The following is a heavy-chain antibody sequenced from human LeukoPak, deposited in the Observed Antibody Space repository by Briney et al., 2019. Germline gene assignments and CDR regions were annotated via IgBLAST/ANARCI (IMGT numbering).Heavy chain of an antibody. CDR1: GYTFTGYY. V-gene: IGHV1-2*02. CDR3: ARDHGSGWPDPFDY. D-gene: IGHD6-19*01. J-gene: IGHJ4*02. CDR2: INPNSGGT. Sequence: GSVTVSCTASGYTFTGYYMHWVRQAPGKGLEWMGWINPNSGGTNYAQTVKGRVTITRDTSKNTAYMEMSRLRADDTALYYCARDHGSGWPDPFDYWGQGTLVTVSS.